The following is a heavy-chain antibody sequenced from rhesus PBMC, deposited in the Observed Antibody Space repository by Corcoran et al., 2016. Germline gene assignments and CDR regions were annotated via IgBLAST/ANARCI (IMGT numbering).Heavy chain of an antibody. CDR2: IHGNTGDA. D-gene: IGHD6-37*01. Sequence: QVQLQESGPGLVEPSETLSLTCSVSGGSTSSNWWSWTRQLPGKRLEWIGDIHGNTGDAKYSPPLDSRFTISGDPSKSHYFLRLTSLTAADTAVYYCARWHFRGGSFGLDSWGQGVVVTVSS. J-gene: IGHJ6*01. CDR1: GGSTSSNW. CDR3: ARWHFRGGSFGLDS. V-gene: IGHV4-80*01.